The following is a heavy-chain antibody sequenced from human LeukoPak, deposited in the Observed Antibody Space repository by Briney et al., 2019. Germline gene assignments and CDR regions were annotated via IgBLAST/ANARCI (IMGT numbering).Heavy chain of an antibody. Sequence: GRSLRLSCAASGFTFSSYGMHWVRQAPGKGLEWVAFIRYDGSNKYYADSVKGRFTISRDNSKNTLYLQMNSLRAEDTAVYYCAKPNRDTAMVDYWGQGTLVTVSS. CDR1: GFTFSSYG. V-gene: IGHV3-30*02. J-gene: IGHJ4*02. CDR3: AKPNRDTAMVDY. CDR2: IRYDGSNK. D-gene: IGHD5-18*01.